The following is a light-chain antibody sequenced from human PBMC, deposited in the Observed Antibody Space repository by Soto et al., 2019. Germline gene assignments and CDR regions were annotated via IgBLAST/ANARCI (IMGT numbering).Light chain of an antibody. V-gene: IGKV3-15*01. CDR3: QHSAT. CDR2: GAS. CDR1: QSVSSN. J-gene: IGKJ4*01. Sequence: EIVMTQSPATLSVSPGERATLSCRASQSVSSNLAWYQQKPGQAPRLLIYGASTRATGIPARFSGSGSGTEFTLTISSLQSEDFAVYYCQHSATFGGGTKVDIK.